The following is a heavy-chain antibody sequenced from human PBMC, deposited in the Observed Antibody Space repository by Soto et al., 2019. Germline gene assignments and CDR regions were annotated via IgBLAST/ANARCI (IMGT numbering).Heavy chain of an antibody. V-gene: IGHV1-69*01. Sequence: QVQLVQSGAEVKKPGSSVKVSCKAPGGTFSSYAISWVRQAPGQGLEWRGGIIPIFGTAKYAQKFQGRVTITADESTSTGYTELSSLRSEDTAVYYCARSQGGSSSLDIYYYYYYGMDVWGQGTTVTVSS. CDR3: ARSQGGSSSLDIYYYYYYGMDV. J-gene: IGHJ6*02. CDR2: IIPIFGTA. CDR1: GGTFSSYA. D-gene: IGHD2-15*01.